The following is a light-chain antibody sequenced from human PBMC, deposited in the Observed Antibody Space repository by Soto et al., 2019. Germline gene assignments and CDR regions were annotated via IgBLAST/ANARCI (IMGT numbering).Light chain of an antibody. J-gene: IGKJ1*01. CDR1: QSISSR. CDR3: QQYNSYWP. V-gene: IGKV1-5*02. Sequence: DIQMTQSPSTLSAFVGDRVTIICRASQSISSRLAWYQQKPGKAPKLLIYDASSLESGGPSMFSGSGSGTEFTITISSLQPDDFATYSCQQYNSYWPLGQEPKG. CDR2: DAS.